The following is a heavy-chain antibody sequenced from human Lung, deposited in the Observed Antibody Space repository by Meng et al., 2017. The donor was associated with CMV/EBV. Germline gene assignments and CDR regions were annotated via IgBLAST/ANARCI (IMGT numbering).Heavy chain of an antibody. CDR2: ISYDGSNK. D-gene: IGHD3-22*01. J-gene: IGHJ6*02. Sequence: GGSLRLXCAASGFTFNTYAMHWVRQAPGKGLEWVAVISYDGSNKYTENSVQGRLTISRDNSKNNLYLKMNSLTVEDTAVYYCVRDQGGESMIAVLIERFGMDGWXQGTXVTVSS. V-gene: IGHV3-30-3*01. CDR1: GFTFNTYA. CDR3: VRDQGGESMIAVLIERFGMDG.